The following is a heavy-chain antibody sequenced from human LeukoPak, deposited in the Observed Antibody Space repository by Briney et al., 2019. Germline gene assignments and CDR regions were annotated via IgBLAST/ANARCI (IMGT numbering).Heavy chain of an antibody. CDR2: ISSSSSTI. D-gene: IGHD3-22*01. Sequence: AGSLRLSCVGSGFTFSSYHMNWVRQAPGKGLEWVSYISSSSSTIYYADSVRGRFTISRDNAKNSLYLQTNSLRAEDTAVYYCARAQYYSDSTGYYYLHYWGQGTLVTVSS. V-gene: IGHV3-48*01. CDR1: GFTFSSYH. CDR3: ARAQYYSDSTGYYYLHY. J-gene: IGHJ4*02.